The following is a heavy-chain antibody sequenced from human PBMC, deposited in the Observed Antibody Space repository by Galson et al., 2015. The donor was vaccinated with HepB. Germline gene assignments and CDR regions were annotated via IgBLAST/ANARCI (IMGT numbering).Heavy chain of an antibody. V-gene: IGHV1-18*01. CDR2: ISAYYGNT. CDR3: ARERRCCGDPVLDAYSGSDV. J-gene: IGHJ6*02. Sequence: SVKVSCKASGYTFTSYGISWVRQAPGQGLEWMGWISAYYGNTNYAQKLQGRVTMTTDTSTSTAYMELRSLRSDDTAVYYCARERRCCGDPVLDAYSGSDVVGQLTTCTVYS. D-gene: IGHD4-17*01. CDR1: GYTFTSYG.